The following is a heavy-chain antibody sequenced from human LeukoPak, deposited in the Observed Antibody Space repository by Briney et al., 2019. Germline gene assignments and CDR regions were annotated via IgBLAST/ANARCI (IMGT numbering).Heavy chain of an antibody. CDR1: GGTFSSYA. CDR3: ARDGSSGYYHY. V-gene: IGHV1-69*04. D-gene: IGHD3-22*01. Sequence: GASVKVSCKASGGTFSSYAISWVRQAPGQGLEWMGRIIPILGIANYAQKFQGRVTITADKSTSTAYMELSSLRSEDTAVYYCARDGSSGYYHYWGQGTLVTVSS. J-gene: IGHJ4*02. CDR2: IIPILGIA.